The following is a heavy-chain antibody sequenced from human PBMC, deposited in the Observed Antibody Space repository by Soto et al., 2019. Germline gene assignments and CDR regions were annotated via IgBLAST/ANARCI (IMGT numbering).Heavy chain of an antibody. V-gene: IGHV3-53*01. CDR1: GFTVSSHY. CDR3: ATTVTRLIAFDV. Sequence: EGSLRLSCAASGFTVSSHYMSWVRQTPGKGLEWVSILYASDSTFYADSVEGRFTISRDNSKNTVYLQLNSLRAEDTAVYYCATTVTRLIAFDVWGQGTMVTVSS. D-gene: IGHD4-17*01. CDR2: LYASDST. J-gene: IGHJ3*01.